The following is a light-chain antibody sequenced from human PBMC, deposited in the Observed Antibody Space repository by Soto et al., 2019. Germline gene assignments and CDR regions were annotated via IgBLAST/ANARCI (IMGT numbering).Light chain of an antibody. CDR1: SSDVGSYNL. J-gene: IGLJ1*01. V-gene: IGLV2-23*01. Sequence: QSALTQPASVSGSPGQSMTISCTGSSSDVGSYNLVSWYQQHPGKAPKLMIYEGSKRPSGVSNRFSGSKSGNTASLTISGLQAEDEADYYCCSYAGGGSYVFGPGTKLTVL. CDR3: CSYAGGGSYV. CDR2: EGS.